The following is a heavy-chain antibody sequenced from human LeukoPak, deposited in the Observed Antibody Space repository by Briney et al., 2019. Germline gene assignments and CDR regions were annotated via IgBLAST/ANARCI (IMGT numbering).Heavy chain of an antibody. CDR3: AKDGYYYDSSGLTYFDY. J-gene: IGHJ4*02. Sequence: PGGSLRLSCSASGFTFRNHGMHWVRQAPGKGLEWVAVISYDGSNKYYADSVKGRFTISRDNSKNTLYLQMNSLRAEDTAVYYCAKDGYYYDSSGLTYFDYWGQGTLVTVSS. V-gene: IGHV3-30*18. CDR2: ISYDGSNK. D-gene: IGHD3-22*01. CDR1: GFTFRNHG.